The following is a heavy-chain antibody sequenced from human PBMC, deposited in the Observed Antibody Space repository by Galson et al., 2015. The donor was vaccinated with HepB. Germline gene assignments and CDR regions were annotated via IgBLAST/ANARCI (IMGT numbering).Heavy chain of an antibody. CDR2: IYYSGST. CDR3: ARPGGYGGKGSGYFDL. Sequence: DTLSLTCTVSGGSISSSSYYWGWIRQPPGKGLEWIGSIYYSGSTYYNPSLKSRVTISVDTSKNQFSLKLSSVTAADTAVYYCARPGGYGGKGSGYFDLWGRGTLVTVSS. CDR1: GGSISSSSYY. D-gene: IGHD4-23*01. V-gene: IGHV4-39*01. J-gene: IGHJ2*01.